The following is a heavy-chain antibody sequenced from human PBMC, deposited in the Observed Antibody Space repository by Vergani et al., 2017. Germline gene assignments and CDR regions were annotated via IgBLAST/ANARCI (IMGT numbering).Heavy chain of an antibody. CDR1: GYTFTDHY. D-gene: IGHD4-11*01. CDR3: ATPQPVTTGGMEV. J-gene: IGHJ6*01. CDR2: VDPEDGET. Sequence: EVQLVQSGAEVKKPGATMKISCKVSGYTFTDHYMHWVKQAPGKGLEWMGLVDPEDGETIYAEKFKGRVTIAADTSTDTAHLELSSLRSEDTAVYYCATPQPVTTGGMEVWGKGPRSSSPQ. V-gene: IGHV1-69-2*01.